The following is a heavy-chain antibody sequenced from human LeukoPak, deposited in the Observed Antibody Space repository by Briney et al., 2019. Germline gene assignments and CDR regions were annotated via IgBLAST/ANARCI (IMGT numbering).Heavy chain of an antibody. CDR1: GYTFTSYY. V-gene: IGHV1-46*03. Sequence: ASVKVSCKASGYTFTSYYMHWVRHTPGQGLEWMGIINPSGGSTSYAQKFQGRVTMTRDTSTSTVYMELSSLRSEDTAVYYCARSVVVPAVPDYWGQGTLVTVSS. J-gene: IGHJ4*02. CDR2: INPSGGST. D-gene: IGHD2-2*01. CDR3: ARSVVVPAVPDY.